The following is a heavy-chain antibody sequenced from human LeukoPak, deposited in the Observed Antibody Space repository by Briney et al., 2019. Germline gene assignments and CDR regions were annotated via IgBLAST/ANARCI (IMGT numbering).Heavy chain of an antibody. D-gene: IGHD4-17*01. Sequence: GGSLRLSCAASGFTYSSYEMNWVRQAPGKGLEWVSYISSSGSTIYYADSVKGRFTISRDNAKNSLYLQMNSLRAEDTAVYYCARELIQDDSGDYVGAFDIWGQGTMVTVSS. J-gene: IGHJ3*02. CDR3: ARELIQDDSGDYVGAFDI. V-gene: IGHV3-48*03. CDR1: GFTYSSYE. CDR2: ISSSGSTI.